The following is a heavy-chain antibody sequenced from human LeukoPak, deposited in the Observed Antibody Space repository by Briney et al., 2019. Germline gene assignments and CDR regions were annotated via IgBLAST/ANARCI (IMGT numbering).Heavy chain of an antibody. V-gene: IGHV3-30*02. Sequence: GGSLRLSCTSSAFIFSSYGMHWVRQAPGKGLEWVALIRYDGSDTYYADSVKGRFTISRDSSRNTLFLQMSSLRAEDTAVYYCVREDLGIEYWGQGTLVTVSP. CDR3: VREDLGIEY. J-gene: IGHJ4*02. CDR2: IRYDGSDT. D-gene: IGHD3/OR15-3a*01. CDR1: AFIFSSYG.